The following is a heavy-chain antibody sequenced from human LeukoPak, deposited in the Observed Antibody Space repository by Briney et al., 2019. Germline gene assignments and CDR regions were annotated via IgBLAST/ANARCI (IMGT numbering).Heavy chain of an antibody. CDR3: ASDRLTTLDY. V-gene: IGHV3-74*01. D-gene: IGHD4/OR15-4a*01. CDR2: INSDGSST. CDR1: GFSFSSYW. Sequence: GGSLRLSCTASGFSFSSYWMHWVRQAPGKGLVWVSRINSDGSSTSYADSVKGRFTISRDNAKNTLYLQMNSLRAEDTSVYYCASDRLTTLDYWGQGTLVTVSS. J-gene: IGHJ4*02.